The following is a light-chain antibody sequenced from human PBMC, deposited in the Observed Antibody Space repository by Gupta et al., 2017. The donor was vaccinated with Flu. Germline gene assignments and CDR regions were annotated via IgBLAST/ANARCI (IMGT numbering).Light chain of an antibody. CDR2: EDS. J-gene: IGLJ2*01. CDR1: NHGSKL. CDR3: QVGHRSSDHLGV. V-gene: IGLV3-21*02. Sequence: SYVLTHPPSVSVAAGQTAKITRGGDNHGSKLVHWYQQKPGQAPVLVIYEDSDRPSGIPERFSGSNSGNTATLTISEVEAEDEADYYCQVGHRSSDHLGVFGGGTKLTGL.